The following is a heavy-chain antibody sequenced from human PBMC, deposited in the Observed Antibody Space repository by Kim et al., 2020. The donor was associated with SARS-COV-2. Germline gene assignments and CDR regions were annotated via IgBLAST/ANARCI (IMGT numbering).Heavy chain of an antibody. CDR3: ARTNWNYVYFDY. J-gene: IGHJ4*02. CDR1: GGSISSGGYS. Sequence: SETLSLTCAVSGGSISSGGYSWSWIRQPPGKGLEWIGYIYHSGSTYYNPSLKSRVTISVDRSKNQFSLKLSSVTAADTAVYYCARTNWNYVYFDYWGQGT. CDR2: IYHSGST. D-gene: IGHD1-7*01. V-gene: IGHV4-30-2*01.